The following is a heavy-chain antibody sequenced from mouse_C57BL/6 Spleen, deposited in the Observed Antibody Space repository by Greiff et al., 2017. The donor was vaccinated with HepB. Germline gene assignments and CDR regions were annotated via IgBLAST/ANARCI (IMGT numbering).Heavy chain of an antibody. CDR1: GYTFTDYY. Sequence: QVQLQQSGAELVKPGASVKISCKASGYTFTDYYINWVKQRPGQGLEWIGKIGPGSGSTYYNEKFKGKATLTADTSSSTAYMQLSSLTSEDSAVYVCSYGNSWYFDVWGTGTTVTVAS. J-gene: IGHJ1*03. D-gene: IGHD2-1*01. CDR3: SYGNSWYFDV. CDR2: IGPGSGST. V-gene: IGHV1-77*01.